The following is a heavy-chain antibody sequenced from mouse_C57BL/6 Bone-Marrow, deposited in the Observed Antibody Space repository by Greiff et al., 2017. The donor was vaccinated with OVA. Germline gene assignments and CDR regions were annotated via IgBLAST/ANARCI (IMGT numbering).Heavy chain of an antibody. Sequence: QVHVKQSGAELVKPGASVKLSCKASGYTFTEYTIHWVKQRSGQGLEWIGWFYPGSGSIKYNEKFKDKATLTADKSSSTVYMELSRLTSEDSAVYFCARHEDNPNYSVYFDYWGQGTTLTVSS. CDR3: ARHEDNPNYSVYFDY. D-gene: IGHD2-1*01. V-gene: IGHV1-62-2*01. CDR2: FYPGSGSI. CDR1: GYTFTEYT. J-gene: IGHJ2*01.